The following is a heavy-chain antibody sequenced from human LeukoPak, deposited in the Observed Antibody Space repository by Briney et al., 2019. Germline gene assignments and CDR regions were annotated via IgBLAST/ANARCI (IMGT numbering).Heavy chain of an antibody. J-gene: IGHJ4*02. CDR3: ARRGWDIVATIFLDY. CDR2: ISGSGGST. CDR1: GFTFSSYA. Sequence: GGSLRLSCAASGFTFSSYAMSWVRQAPGKGLEWVSAISGSGGSTYYADSVKGRFTISRDNSKNTLYLQMNSLRAEDTAVYYCARRGWDIVATIFLDYWGQGTLVTVSS. D-gene: IGHD5-12*01. V-gene: IGHV3-23*01.